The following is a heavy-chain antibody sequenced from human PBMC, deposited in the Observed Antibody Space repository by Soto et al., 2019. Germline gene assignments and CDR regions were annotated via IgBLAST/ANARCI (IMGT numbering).Heavy chain of an antibody. V-gene: IGHV5-10-1*01. CDR1: GYSFTSYW. CDR3: ARHRLRYFDWLLENDAFDI. D-gene: IGHD3-9*01. Sequence: GESLKISCKGSGYSFTSYWISWVRQMPGKGLEWMGRIDPSDSYTNYSPSFQGHVTISADKSISTAYLQWSSLKASDTAMYYCARHRLRYFDWLLENDAFDIWGQGTMVTVSS. CDR2: IDPSDSYT. J-gene: IGHJ3*02.